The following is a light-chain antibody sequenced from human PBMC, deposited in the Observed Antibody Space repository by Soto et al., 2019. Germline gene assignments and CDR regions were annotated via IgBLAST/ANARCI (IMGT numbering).Light chain of an antibody. Sequence: QSVLTHPASVSGSPGQSLTISCTGTSSDVGGYNYVSWYQQHPGKAPKLMIYDVSNRPSGVSNRFSGSKSGNTASLTISGLQAEDEADYYCSSYTSSSTPYVFGTGTKVTVL. V-gene: IGLV2-14*01. CDR3: SSYTSSSTPYV. CDR2: DVS. J-gene: IGLJ1*01. CDR1: SSDVGGYNY.